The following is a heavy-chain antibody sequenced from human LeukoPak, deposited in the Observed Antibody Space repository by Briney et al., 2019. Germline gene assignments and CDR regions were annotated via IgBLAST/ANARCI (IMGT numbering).Heavy chain of an antibody. J-gene: IGHJ6*03. CDR2: IKEDGSEK. CDR1: GFTFSSYW. V-gene: IGHV3-7*01. Sequence: GGSLRLSCAASGFTFSSYWMSWVRQAPGRGLEWVANIKEDGSEKYYVDSVKGRFTISRDNAKNSLYLQMNSLRAEDTAVYYCTRDRYYYYYYMDVWGKGTTVTVSS. CDR3: TRDRYYYYYYMDV.